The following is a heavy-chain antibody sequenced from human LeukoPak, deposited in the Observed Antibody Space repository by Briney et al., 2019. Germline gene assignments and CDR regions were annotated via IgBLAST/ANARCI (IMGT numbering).Heavy chain of an antibody. Sequence: ASVKVSCKASGYTFTSYGISWVRQAPGQGLEWMGWISAYNGNTNYAQKLQGRVTMTTDTSTSTAYMELRSLRSDDTAVYYCARAYGVFYDFWSGYYKDNWFDPWGQGTLVTVSS. V-gene: IGHV1-18*01. J-gene: IGHJ5*02. D-gene: IGHD3-3*01. CDR2: ISAYNGNT. CDR1: GYTFTSYG. CDR3: ARAYGVFYDFWSGYYKDNWFDP.